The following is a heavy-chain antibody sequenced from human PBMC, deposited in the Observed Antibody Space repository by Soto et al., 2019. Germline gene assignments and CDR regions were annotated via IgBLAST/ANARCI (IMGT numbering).Heavy chain of an antibody. Sequence: PSETLSLTCAVYGGSFSGYYWSWVRQAPGKGLEWVSAISGSGGSTYYADSVKGRFTISRDNSKNTLYLQMNSLRAEDTAVYYCAKDRAVHYYFDYWGQGTLVTVSS. CDR1: GGSFSGYY. CDR3: AKDRAVHYYFDY. CDR2: ISGSGGST. V-gene: IGHV3-23*01. J-gene: IGHJ4*02. D-gene: IGHD4-17*01.